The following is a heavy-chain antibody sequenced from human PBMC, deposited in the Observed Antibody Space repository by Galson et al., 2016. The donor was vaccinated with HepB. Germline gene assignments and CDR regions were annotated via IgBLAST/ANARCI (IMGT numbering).Heavy chain of an antibody. V-gene: IGHV3-53*01. D-gene: IGHD1-26*01. CDR2: IFADENT. CDR1: GITVSLRY. Sequence: SLRLSCAASGITVSLRYMSWVRQAPGKGLEWVSVIFADENTYYTDSVKGRFTISRDNSKTTVYLQMNSLRAEDTAMYYCARDGGNRGSYSVGDSLDIWGQGTTVTVSS. J-gene: IGHJ3*02. CDR3: ARDGGNRGSYSVGDSLDI.